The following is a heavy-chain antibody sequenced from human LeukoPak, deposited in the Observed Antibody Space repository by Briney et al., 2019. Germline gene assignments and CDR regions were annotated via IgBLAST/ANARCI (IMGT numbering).Heavy chain of an antibody. CDR3: ARFDYDYVWGRRGY. V-gene: IGHV3-21*01. J-gene: IGHJ4*02. CDR2: ISSSSSYI. D-gene: IGHD3-16*01. CDR1: GFTFSSYS. Sequence: GGSLRLSRAASGFTFSSYSVNWVRQAPGKGLEWVSSISSSSSYIYYADSVKGRFTISRDNAKNSLYLQMNSLRAEDTAVYYCARFDYDYVWGRRGYWGQGTLVTVSS.